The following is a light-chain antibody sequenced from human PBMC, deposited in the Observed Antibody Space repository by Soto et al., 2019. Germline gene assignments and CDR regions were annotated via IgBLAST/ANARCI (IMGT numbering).Light chain of an antibody. V-gene: IGKV1-39*01. J-gene: IGKJ1*01. CDR2: AAS. Sequence: DIQMTQSPSSLSASVRDRVTITCRASQSIHIFLNWYQQKPGKAPNLLIYAASNLQSGVPSRCSGSGSGTDFTLTISSLQPEDFATYYCQQSYNTPVTFGQGTKVDIK. CDR1: QSIHIF. CDR3: QQSYNTPVT.